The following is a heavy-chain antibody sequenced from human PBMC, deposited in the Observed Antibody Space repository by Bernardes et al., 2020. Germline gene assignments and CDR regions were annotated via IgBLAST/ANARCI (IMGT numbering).Heavy chain of an antibody. Sequence: SETLSLTCAVSGGSITSSNWWGWVRQPPGKGLEWIGEIYHSGSTNYNPSLKSRVTISVDKSKNQFSLQLTSVTAADTAVYYCACSRTFGVVIYDYWGQGTLVTVPS. V-gene: IGHV4-4*02. D-gene: IGHD3-3*01. J-gene: IGHJ4*02. CDR2: IYHSGST. CDR3: ACSRTFGVVIYDY. CDR1: GGSITSSNW.